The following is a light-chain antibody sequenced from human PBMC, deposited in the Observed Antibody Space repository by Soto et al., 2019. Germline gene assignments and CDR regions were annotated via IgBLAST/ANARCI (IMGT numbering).Light chain of an antibody. J-gene: IGKJ2*01. CDR2: DAS. CDR1: QSISTY. V-gene: IGKV3-11*01. Sequence: EIVLTQSPATLSLSPGERATLSCRASQSISTYLAWYQQKRGQAPRLLIYDASNRATGIPGRFSGSGSGTDFTLTIRSLEREDFAVYYCQQRDNWPPMYAFGQGTKLEIK. CDR3: QQRDNWPPMYA.